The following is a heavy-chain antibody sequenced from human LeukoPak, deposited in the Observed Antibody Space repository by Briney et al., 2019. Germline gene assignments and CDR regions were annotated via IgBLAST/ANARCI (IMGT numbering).Heavy chain of an antibody. CDR3: ARGSVAGPFDY. CDR1: GYTFTNYA. D-gene: IGHD6-19*01. J-gene: IGHJ4*02. Sequence: ASVKVSCKASGYTFTNYAMHWVRQAPGQRLEWMGWINAGNGNTKYSQKFQGRVTITRDTSASTAYMELSSLRSEDTAVYYCARGSVAGPFDYWGQGTLVTVSS. V-gene: IGHV1-3*01. CDR2: INAGNGNT.